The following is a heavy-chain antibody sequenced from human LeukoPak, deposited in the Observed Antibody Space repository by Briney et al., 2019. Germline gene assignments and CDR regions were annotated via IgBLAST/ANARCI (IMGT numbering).Heavy chain of an antibody. J-gene: IGHJ4*02. V-gene: IGHV3-23*01. CDR3: AKPFGFLEWLYGGYFDS. CDR1: GFTFSNFA. CDR2: VSSDGINT. D-gene: IGHD3-3*01. Sequence: GGSLRLSCSASGFTFSNFAMSWVRQAPGKGLEWVSAVSSDGINTYYTDFLKGRFTISRDNSKNTVFLQMHSLTAEDTAVYYCAKPFGFLEWLYGGYFDSWGQGTLVTVSS.